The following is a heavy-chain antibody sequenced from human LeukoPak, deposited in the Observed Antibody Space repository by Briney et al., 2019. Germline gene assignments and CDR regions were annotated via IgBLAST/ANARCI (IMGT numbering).Heavy chain of an antibody. CDR1: GGSFSGYY. J-gene: IGHJ4*02. V-gene: IGHV4-34*01. D-gene: IGHD3-10*01. Sequence: SETLSLTCAVYGGSFSGYYWSWIRQPPGKGLEWIGEINHSGSTNYNPSLKSRVTISVDTSKNQFSLKLSSVTAADTAVYYCAKDLFRGSGPYYFDYWGQGTLVTVSS. CDR3: AKDLFRGSGPYYFDY. CDR2: INHSGST.